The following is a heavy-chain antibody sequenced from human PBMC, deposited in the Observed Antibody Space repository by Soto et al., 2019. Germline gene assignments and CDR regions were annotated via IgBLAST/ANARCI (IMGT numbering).Heavy chain of an antibody. J-gene: IGHJ6*02. D-gene: IGHD2-15*01. CDR3: AREVLAGAYYYYGMDV. Sequence: QVQLVESGGGVVQPGRSLRLSCAASGFTFSSYAMHWVRQAPGKGLEWVAVISYDGSNKYYADSVKGRFTISRDNSKNTLYLQMNSLRAEETAVYYCAREVLAGAYYYYGMDVWGQGTTVTVSS. CDR1: GFTFSSYA. V-gene: IGHV3-30-3*01. CDR2: ISYDGSNK.